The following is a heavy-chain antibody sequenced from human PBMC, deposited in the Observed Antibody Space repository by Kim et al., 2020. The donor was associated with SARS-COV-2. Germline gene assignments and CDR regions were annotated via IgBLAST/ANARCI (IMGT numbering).Heavy chain of an antibody. Sequence: GESLKISCKGSGYIFTSYWISWVRQMPGKGLEWMGRIDPSDSYTSYSPSFQGHVTMSADRSISTAYLQWSSLKASDTAMYYCARRNYYDRSGWGAVGWFDPWGQGTLVTVSS. D-gene: IGHD3-22*01. V-gene: IGHV5-10-1*01. CDR1: GYIFTSYW. J-gene: IGHJ5*02. CDR2: IDPSDSYT. CDR3: ARRNYYDRSGWGAVGWFDP.